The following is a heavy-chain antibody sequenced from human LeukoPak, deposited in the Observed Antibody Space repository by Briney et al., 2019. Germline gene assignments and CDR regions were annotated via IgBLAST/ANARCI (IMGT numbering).Heavy chain of an antibody. CDR1: GFTFSSYS. CDR3: AREYSRGRFDP. D-gene: IGHD6-13*01. V-gene: IGHV3-48*01. CDR2: ISSSSSTI. J-gene: IGHJ5*02. Sequence: GGSLRLSCAASGFTFSSYSMNWVRQAPGKGLEWVSYISSSSSTIYCADSVKGRFTISRDNAKNSLYLQMNSLRAEDTAVYYCAREYSRGRFDPWGQGTLVTVSS.